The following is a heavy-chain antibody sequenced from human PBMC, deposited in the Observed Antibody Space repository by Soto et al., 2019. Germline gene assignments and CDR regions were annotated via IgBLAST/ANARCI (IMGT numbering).Heavy chain of an antibody. J-gene: IGHJ4*02. CDR2: INHSGST. V-gene: IGHV4-34*01. CDR1: GGSFSGYY. CDR3: ARASYYDFWSGYHQSKLFDY. D-gene: IGHD3-3*01. Sequence: SETLSLTCAVYGGSFSGYYWSWIRQPPGKGLEWIGEINHSGSTNYNPSLKSRVTISVDTSKNQFSLKLSSVTAADTAVYYCARASYYDFWSGYHQSKLFDYWGQGTLVTVSS.